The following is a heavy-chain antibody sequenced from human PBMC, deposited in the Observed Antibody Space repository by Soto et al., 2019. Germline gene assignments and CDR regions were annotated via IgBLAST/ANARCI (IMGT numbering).Heavy chain of an antibody. D-gene: IGHD4-17*01. Sequence: ASVKVSCKASGYTFTSYGISWVRQAPGQGLEWMGWISAYNGNTNYAQKLQGRVTMTTDTSTSTAYMELRSLRSDDTAVYYCAKYGDYERGNYYYCGMDVWGQGTTVTVS. CDR1: GYTFTSYG. CDR2: ISAYNGNT. V-gene: IGHV1-18*01. J-gene: IGHJ6*02. CDR3: AKYGDYERGNYYYCGMDV.